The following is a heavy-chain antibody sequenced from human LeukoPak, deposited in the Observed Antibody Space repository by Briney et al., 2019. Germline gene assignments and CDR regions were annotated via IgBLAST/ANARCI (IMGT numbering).Heavy chain of an antibody. CDR2: ISATSNYI. D-gene: IGHD5-18*01. CDR3: ARDTSGYTFDD. J-gene: IGHJ4*02. V-gene: IGHV3-21*01. CDR1: GFTLSSYS. Sequence: GGSLRLSCAASGFTLSSYSMNWVRQAPGKGLEWVSSISATSNYIYYADSVKGRFTISRDNAKNSLYLQMNSLRAEDTAVYYCARDTSGYTFDDCGQGTLVTVSS.